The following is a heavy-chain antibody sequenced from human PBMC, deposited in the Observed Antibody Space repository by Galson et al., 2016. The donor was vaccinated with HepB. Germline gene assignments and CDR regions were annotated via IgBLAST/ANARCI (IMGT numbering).Heavy chain of an antibody. CDR2: TSFDGSTK. V-gene: IGHV3-30*18. D-gene: IGHD6-19*01. CDR3: AKAPYNSGWQGIRYFDL. Sequence: SLRLSCAASGFIFSNYGMHWVRQAPGKGLEWVAVTSFDGSTKSYADSVRGRIAISRDNSKNTLYLQMNSLRAEDTAVYYCAKAPYNSGWQGIRYFDLWGRGTLVTVSS. CDR1: GFIFSNYG. J-gene: IGHJ2*01.